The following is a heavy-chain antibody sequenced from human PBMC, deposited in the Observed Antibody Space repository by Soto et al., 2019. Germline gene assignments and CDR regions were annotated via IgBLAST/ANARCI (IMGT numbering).Heavy chain of an antibody. CDR3: ARGGVMLGELTKGYGMDV. Sequence: GGSLRLSCAASGFTFSSYAMHWVRQAPGKGLEWVAVISYDGSNKYYADSVKGRFTISRDNSKNTLYLQMNSLRAEDTAVYYCARGGVMLGELTKGYGMDVWGQGTTVTVSS. CDR1: GFTFSSYA. J-gene: IGHJ6*02. V-gene: IGHV3-30-3*01. CDR2: ISYDGSNK. D-gene: IGHD3-10*02.